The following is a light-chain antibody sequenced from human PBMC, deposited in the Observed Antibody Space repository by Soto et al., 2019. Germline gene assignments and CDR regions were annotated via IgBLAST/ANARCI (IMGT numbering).Light chain of an antibody. CDR1: SSDVGGYNY. J-gene: IGLJ1*01. CDR2: EVS. V-gene: IGLV2-14*01. Sequence: QSALTQPASVSGSPGQSITISCTGTSSDVGGYNYVSWYQQRPDKAPKFMIYEVSNRPSGVSNRFSGSKSGNTASLTISGLQAEDEADYYCSSYTSSSSGNVFGTGTKLTVL. CDR3: SSYTSSSSGNV.